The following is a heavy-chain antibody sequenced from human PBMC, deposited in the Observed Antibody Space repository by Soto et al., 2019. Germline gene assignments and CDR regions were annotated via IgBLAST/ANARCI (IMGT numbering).Heavy chain of an antibody. Sequence: ASVKVSCKASGYTFTGYYMHWVRQAPGQRLEWMGWINPNSGGTNYAQKFQGWVTMTRDTSISTAYMELSRLRSDDTAVYYCARAGSGQPNAYYYYGMDVWGQGTTVTVSS. D-gene: IGHD2-8*01. J-gene: IGHJ6*02. V-gene: IGHV1-2*04. CDR1: GYTFTGYY. CDR3: ARAGSGQPNAYYYYGMDV. CDR2: INPNSGGT.